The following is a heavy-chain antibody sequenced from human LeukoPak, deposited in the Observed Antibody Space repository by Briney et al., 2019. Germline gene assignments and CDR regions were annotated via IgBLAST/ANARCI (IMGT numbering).Heavy chain of an antibody. CDR3: AKGELPHDY. CDR2: IRYDGSNK. V-gene: IGHV3-30*02. Sequence: PGGSLRLSCAASGFTFSSYAMHWVRQSPGKGLQWVAFIRYDGSNKYYADSVKGRFTISRDNSKNTLYLQMNSLRTDDTAVYYCAKGELPHDYWGQGTLVTVSS. D-gene: IGHD1-1*01. CDR1: GFTFSSYA. J-gene: IGHJ4*02.